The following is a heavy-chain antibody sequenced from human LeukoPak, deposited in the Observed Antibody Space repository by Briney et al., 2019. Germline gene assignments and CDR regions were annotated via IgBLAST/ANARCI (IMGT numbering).Heavy chain of an antibody. CDR3: ANHGSGPYYYYYGMDV. J-gene: IGHJ6*02. CDR2: IKQDGSEK. V-gene: IGHV3-7*03. CDR1: GFTFSSYW. D-gene: IGHD3-10*01. Sequence: PGGSLRLSCAASGFTFSSYWMSWVRQAPGKGLEWVANIKQDGSEKYYVDSVKGRFTISRDNAKNSLYLQMNSLRAEDTAVYYCANHGSGPYYYYYGMDVWGQGTLVTVSS.